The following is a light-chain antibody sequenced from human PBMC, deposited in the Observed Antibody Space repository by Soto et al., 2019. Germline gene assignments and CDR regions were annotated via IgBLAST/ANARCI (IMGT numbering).Light chain of an antibody. CDR2: AAS. CDR1: QGVSSH. Sequence: IQLTQSPSSLSESVGDRVTITCWASQGVSSHLAWYQQKPGTAPKLLIYAASTLQSGVPSRFSGSGSGTEFTLTISSLQPEDFATYHCQQLIGYPYTFGQGTKLQIK. V-gene: IGKV1-9*01. J-gene: IGKJ2*01. CDR3: QQLIGYPYT.